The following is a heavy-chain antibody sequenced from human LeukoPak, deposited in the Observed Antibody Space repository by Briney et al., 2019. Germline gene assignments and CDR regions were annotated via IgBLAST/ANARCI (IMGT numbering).Heavy chain of an antibody. Sequence: ASVKVSCKASGYTFTSYGISWVRQAPGQGLEWMGWISAYNGNTNYAQKLQGRVTMTTDTSTSTAYMELRSLRSDDTAVYYCAGRVSGWYYNGMDVWGKGTTVTVSS. V-gene: IGHV1-18*04. J-gene: IGHJ6*04. CDR1: GYTFTSYG. CDR2: ISAYNGNT. CDR3: AGRVSGWYYNGMDV. D-gene: IGHD6-19*01.